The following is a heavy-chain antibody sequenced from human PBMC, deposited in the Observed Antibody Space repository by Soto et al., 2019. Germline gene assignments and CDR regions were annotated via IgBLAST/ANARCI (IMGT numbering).Heavy chain of an antibody. J-gene: IGHJ4*02. CDR1: DFTFSSYS. V-gene: IGHV3-23*01. D-gene: IGHD6-19*01. Sequence: EVQLLESGGGLVQPGGSLRLSCAASDFTFSSYSMSWVRQAPGRGLEWISSISGTGGGTYYADSVKGRFTISRDNSGDTLFLQMDSLRVEHTAIYFCAKDRFANGWYYFDHWGQGTLVSVS. CDR2: ISGTGGGT. CDR3: AKDRFANGWYYFDH.